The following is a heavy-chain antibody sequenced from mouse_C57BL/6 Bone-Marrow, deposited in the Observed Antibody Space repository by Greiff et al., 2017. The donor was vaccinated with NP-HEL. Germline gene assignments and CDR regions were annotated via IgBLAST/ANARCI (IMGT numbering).Heavy chain of an antibody. Sequence: EVQLVESGGGLVQPGGSLKLSCAASGFTFSDYYMYWVRQTPEKRLEWVAYISNGGGSTYYPDTVKGRFTISRDNAKNTLYLQMSRLKSEDTAMYYCARHIYYYGSSYFDYWGQGTTLTVSS. D-gene: IGHD1-1*01. CDR3: ARHIYYYGSSYFDY. V-gene: IGHV5-12*01. J-gene: IGHJ2*01. CDR1: GFTFSDYY. CDR2: ISNGGGST.